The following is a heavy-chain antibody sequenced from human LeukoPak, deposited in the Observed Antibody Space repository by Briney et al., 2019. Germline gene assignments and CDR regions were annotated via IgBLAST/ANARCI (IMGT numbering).Heavy chain of an antibody. J-gene: IGHJ4*02. V-gene: IGHV3-7*03. D-gene: IGHD2-2*01. CDR1: GFTFSSYW. CDR3: ARVRWYCSSTSCRIYYFDY. CDR2: IKQDGSEK. Sequence: GSLRLSCAASGFTFSSYWMSWVRQAPGKGLEWVANIKQDGSEKYYVDSVKGRFTISRDNAKNSLYLQMNSLRAEDTAVYYCARVRWYCSSTSCRIYYFDYWGQGTLVTVSS.